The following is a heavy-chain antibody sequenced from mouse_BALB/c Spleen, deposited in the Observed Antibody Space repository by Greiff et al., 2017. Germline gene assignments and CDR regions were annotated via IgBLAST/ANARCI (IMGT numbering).Heavy chain of an antibody. D-gene: IGHD2-3*01. Sequence: QVQLQQSGAELAKPGASVKMSCKASGYTFTSYWMHWVKQRPGQGLEWIGYINPSTGYTEYNQKFKDKATLTADKSSSTAYMQLSSLTSEDSAVYYCARGDGQFAYWGQGTLVTVSA. V-gene: IGHV1-7*01. CDR2: INPSTGYT. J-gene: IGHJ3*01. CDR3: ARGDGQFAY. CDR1: GYTFTSYW.